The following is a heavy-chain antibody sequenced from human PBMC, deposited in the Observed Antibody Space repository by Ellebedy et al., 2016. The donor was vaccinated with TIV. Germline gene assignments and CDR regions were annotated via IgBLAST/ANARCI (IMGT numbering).Heavy chain of an antibody. J-gene: IGHJ4*02. Sequence: GESLKISXVASGFTFSDYAMTWIRQAPGKGLEWVAYISGSGSHTRYADSVKGRFTISRDNAKNSLYLQMNSLRVEDTAVYYCAKTETGSPDYWGQGTLVTVSS. D-gene: IGHD3-9*01. CDR2: ISGSGSHT. CDR3: AKTETGSPDY. V-gene: IGHV3-11*03. CDR1: GFTFSDYA.